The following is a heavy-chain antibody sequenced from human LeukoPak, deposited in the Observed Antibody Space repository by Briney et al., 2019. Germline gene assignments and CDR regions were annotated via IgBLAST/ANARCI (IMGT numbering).Heavy chain of an antibody. D-gene: IGHD3-3*01. V-gene: IGHV1-2*02. J-gene: IGHJ4*02. CDR3: ARVRRITIFGVVIIKWAYFDY. Sequence: ASVKVSCKASGGTFSSYAINWVRQAPGQGLEWMGWINPNSGGTNYAQKFQGRVTMTRDTSISTAYMELSRLRSDDTAVYYCARVRRITIFGVVIIKWAYFDYWGRGTLVTVSS. CDR2: INPNSGGT. CDR1: GGTFSSYA.